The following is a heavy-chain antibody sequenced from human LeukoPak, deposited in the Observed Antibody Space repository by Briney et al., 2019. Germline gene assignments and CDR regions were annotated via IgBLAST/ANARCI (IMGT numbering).Heavy chain of an antibody. CDR3: AREKQWLVQNYYYYMDV. CDR1: GYTFTSYD. D-gene: IGHD6-19*01. J-gene: IGHJ6*03. CDR2: INTNTGNP. V-gene: IGHV7-4-1*02. Sequence: ASVKVSCKASGYTFTSYDINWVRQATGQGPEWMGWINTNTGNPTYAQGFTGRFVFSLDTSVSTAYLQISSLKAEDTAVYYCAREKQWLVQNYYYYMDVWGKGTTVTVSS.